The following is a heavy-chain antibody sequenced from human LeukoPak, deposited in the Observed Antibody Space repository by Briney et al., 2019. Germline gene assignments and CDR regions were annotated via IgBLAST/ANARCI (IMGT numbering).Heavy chain of an antibody. J-gene: IGHJ5*02. V-gene: IGHV1-3*03. CDR2: INAGNGNT. CDR1: GYTFTSYA. D-gene: IGHD3-16*01. CDR3: ARGLRLDWFDP. Sequence: ASVKVSCKASGYTFTSYAMHWVRQAPGQRLEWMGWINAGNGNTKYSQELQGRVTITRDTSASTAYMELSSLRSEDTAVYYCARGLRLDWFDPWGQGTLVTVSS.